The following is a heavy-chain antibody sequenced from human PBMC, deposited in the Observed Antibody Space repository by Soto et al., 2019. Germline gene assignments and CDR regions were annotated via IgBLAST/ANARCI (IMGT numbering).Heavy chain of an antibody. CDR2: IYTSGST. D-gene: IGHD3-3*01. Sequence: KTSETLSLTCTVSGGSISSYYWSWIRQPAGKGLEWIGRIYTSGSTNYNPSLKSRVTMSVDTSKNQFSLKLSSVTAADTAVYYCAGRGTYYDFWSVGTQSYYYGMDVWGQGTTVTVSS. J-gene: IGHJ6*02. CDR3: AGRGTYYDFWSVGTQSYYYGMDV. V-gene: IGHV4-4*07. CDR1: GGSISSYY.